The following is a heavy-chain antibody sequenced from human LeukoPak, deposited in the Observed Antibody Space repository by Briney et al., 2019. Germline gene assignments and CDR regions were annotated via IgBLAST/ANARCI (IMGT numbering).Heavy chain of an antibody. CDR3: AREARATIIGLIWFDP. Sequence: SVKVSCKASGGTFSSYAISRVRQAPGQGLEWMGRIIPIFGTANYAQKFQGRVTITTDESTSTAYMELSSLRSEDTAVYYCAREARATIIGLIWFDPWGQGTLVTVSS. V-gene: IGHV1-69*05. D-gene: IGHD5-12*01. CDR2: IIPIFGTA. CDR1: GGTFSSYA. J-gene: IGHJ5*02.